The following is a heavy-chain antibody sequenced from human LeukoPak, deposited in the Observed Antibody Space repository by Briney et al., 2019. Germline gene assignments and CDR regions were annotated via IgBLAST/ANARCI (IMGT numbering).Heavy chain of an antibody. Sequence: SETLSLACAVYGGSFSGYYLSWIRQPPGKGLEWIGEINHSGSTNYNPSLKSRVTISVDTSKNQFSLKLSSVTAADTAVYYCARESPSPGFDYWGQGTLVTVSS. CDR1: GGSFSGYY. J-gene: IGHJ4*02. V-gene: IGHV4-34*01. CDR3: ARESPSPGFDY. CDR2: INHSGST.